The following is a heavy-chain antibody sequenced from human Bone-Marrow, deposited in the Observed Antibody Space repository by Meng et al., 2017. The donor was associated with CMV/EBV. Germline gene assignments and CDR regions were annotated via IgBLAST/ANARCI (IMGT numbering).Heavy chain of an antibody. Sequence: ESLKISCAASGFTVSSNYMSWVRQAPGKGLEWIGEINHSGSTNYNPSLKSRVTISVDTSKNQFSLKLSSVTAADTAVYYCARGRVRFLEWLSAYYFDYWGQGTLVTVSS. D-gene: IGHD3-3*01. V-gene: IGHV4-34*01. CDR2: INHSGST. CDR3: ARGRVRFLEWLSAYYFDY. CDR1: GFTVSSNY. J-gene: IGHJ4*02.